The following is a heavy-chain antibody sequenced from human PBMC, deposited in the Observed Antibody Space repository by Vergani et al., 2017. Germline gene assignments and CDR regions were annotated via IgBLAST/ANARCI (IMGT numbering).Heavy chain of an antibody. J-gene: IGHJ3*02. CDR3: ARLYDSSGYYEYDAVDI. D-gene: IGHD3-22*01. CDR1: GFTFSSYW. V-gene: IGHV3-74*01. Sequence: EVQLVESGGGLVQPGGSLRLSCAASGFTFSSYWMHWVRQAPGKGLVWVSRINSDGSSTSYADSVKGRFTISRDNDKNTLYLQMNSLRAEDTAVYYCARLYDSSGYYEYDAVDIWGQGTMVTVSS. CDR2: INSDGSST.